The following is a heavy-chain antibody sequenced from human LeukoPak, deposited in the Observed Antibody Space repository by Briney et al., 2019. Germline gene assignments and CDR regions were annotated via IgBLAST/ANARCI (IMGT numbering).Heavy chain of an antibody. CDR3: ARKAPRVGAADAFDI. J-gene: IGHJ3*02. Sequence: ASVKVSCKASGYTFTTYGITWVRQAPGQGLEWMGWSSTYNGHTNYAQKLQGRVTMTTDTSTSTAYMELRSLRSDDTAVYYCARKAPRVGAADAFDIWGQGTRVTVSS. CDR2: SSTYNGHT. CDR1: GYTFTTYG. D-gene: IGHD1-26*01. V-gene: IGHV1-18*01.